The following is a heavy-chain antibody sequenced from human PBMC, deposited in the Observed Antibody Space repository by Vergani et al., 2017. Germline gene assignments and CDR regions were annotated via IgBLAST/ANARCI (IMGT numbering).Heavy chain of an antibody. CDR1: GYSIGSGFY. V-gene: IGHV4-38-2*01. D-gene: IGHD2-21*01. J-gene: IGHJ2*01. CDR3: AGSQGDYWYFDL. CDR2: IHNRGKT. Sequence: QVRLEESGPGLVKPSETLSLTCSVSGYSIGSGFYWALIRQSPGDGLQLLTSIHNRGKTYHNPSLKSRVSVSIDTSKNRFSLNLTSVTATDTAVYYCAGSQGDYWYFDLWGHGSLVTVSS.